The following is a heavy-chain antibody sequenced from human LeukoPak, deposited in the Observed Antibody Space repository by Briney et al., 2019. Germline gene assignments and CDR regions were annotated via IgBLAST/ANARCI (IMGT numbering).Heavy chain of an antibody. CDR3: ARDRYYYGSGRFGKYYSYGIAV. Sequence: GGSLRLSCAASGFTFSSYAMSWVRQAPGKGLEWVSAISGSGGSTYYADSVKGRFTISRDNSKDTLYLQMNSLRAEDTAVYYCARDRYYYGSGRFGKYYSYGIAVWGRGTTVTVSS. CDR2: ISGSGGST. J-gene: IGHJ6*02. V-gene: IGHV3-23*01. D-gene: IGHD3-10*01. CDR1: GFTFSSYA.